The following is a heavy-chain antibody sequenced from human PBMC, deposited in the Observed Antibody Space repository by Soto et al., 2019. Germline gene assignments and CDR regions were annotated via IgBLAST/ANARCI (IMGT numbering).Heavy chain of an antibody. CDR2: IYSSGST. D-gene: IGHD5-18*01. CDR3: ARDHPHSYGVYYFDY. V-gene: IGHV4-59*01. CDR1: GRSISNYY. Sequence: SETLSLTCTISGRSISNYYWSWLRQPPWKGLEWIGYIYSSGSTHYNPSLQSRVTISIDMSKNQVSLKVNSVTAADTAVYYCARDHPHSYGVYYFDYWGQGTPVTVS. J-gene: IGHJ4*02.